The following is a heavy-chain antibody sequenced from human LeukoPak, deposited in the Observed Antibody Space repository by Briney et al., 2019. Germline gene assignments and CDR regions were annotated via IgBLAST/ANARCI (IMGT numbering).Heavy chain of an antibody. J-gene: IGHJ6*02. Sequence: SQTLSLTCAVSGGSISSGGYSWSWIRQPPGRGPEWIGYIYHSGSTYYNPSLKSRVTISVDRSKNQFSLKLSSVTAADTAVYYCARDVVVVTATDYYYYGMDVWGQGTTVIVSS. D-gene: IGHD2-21*02. V-gene: IGHV4-30-2*01. CDR3: ARDVVVVTATDYYYYGMDV. CDR1: GGSISSGGYS. CDR2: IYHSGST.